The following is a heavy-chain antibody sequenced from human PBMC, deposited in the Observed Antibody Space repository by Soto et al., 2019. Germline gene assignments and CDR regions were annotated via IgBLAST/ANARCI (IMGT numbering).Heavy chain of an antibody. J-gene: IGHJ3*01. V-gene: IGHV1-69*13. Sequence: SVKVSCKASGGTFSSYAISWVRQAPGQGLEWMGGIIPIFGTANYAQKFQGRVTITADESTSTAYMELSSLRSEDTAVYYCASGGRGYYDSSGDWGQGTMVTVSS. D-gene: IGHD3-22*01. CDR1: GGTFSSYA. CDR3: ASGGRGYYDSSGD. CDR2: IIPIFGTA.